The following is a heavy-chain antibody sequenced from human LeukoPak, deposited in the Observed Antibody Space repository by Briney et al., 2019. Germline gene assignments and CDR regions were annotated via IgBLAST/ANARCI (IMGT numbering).Heavy chain of an antibody. D-gene: IGHD2-2*01. Sequence: GESLKISCKGSGYSFISYWIGWVRQMPGKGLEWMGIIYPGDSDTRYSPSFQGQVTISADKSISTAYLQWSSLKASDTAMYYCARQNVVVPAENYYYGMDVWGQGTTVTVSS. CDR1: GYSFISYW. CDR3: ARQNVVVPAENYYYGMDV. V-gene: IGHV5-51*01. J-gene: IGHJ6*02. CDR2: IYPGDSDT.